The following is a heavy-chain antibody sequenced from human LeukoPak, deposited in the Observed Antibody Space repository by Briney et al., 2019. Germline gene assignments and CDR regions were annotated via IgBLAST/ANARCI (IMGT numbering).Heavy chain of an antibody. CDR2: FYYTGST. CDR1: GGSISTYY. D-gene: IGHD4-23*01. CDR3: ARGGNALDC. J-gene: IGHJ4*01. V-gene: IGHV4-59*01. Sequence: LETLSLTCTVSGGSISTYYWSWIRQPPGKGLDWIGSFYYTGSTNYNPSLRSRVTISLDTSKNQISLRLSSVTAADTAVYYCARGGNALDCWGQGTLVSVSS.